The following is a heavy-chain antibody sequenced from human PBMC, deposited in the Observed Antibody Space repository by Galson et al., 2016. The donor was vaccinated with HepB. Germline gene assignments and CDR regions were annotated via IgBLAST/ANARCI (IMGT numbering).Heavy chain of an antibody. V-gene: IGHV1-69*13. Sequence: SVKVSCKASGGTFSSYAISWVRQAPGQGLEWMGGIIPILGTANSAQKFQGRVTITADESTSTAYLELNSLRSEDTAVYYCAKERDFWSGYYQNFDYWGQGTLVTVSS. CDR1: GGTFSSYA. CDR2: IIPILGTA. J-gene: IGHJ4*02. D-gene: IGHD3-3*01. CDR3: AKERDFWSGYYQNFDY.